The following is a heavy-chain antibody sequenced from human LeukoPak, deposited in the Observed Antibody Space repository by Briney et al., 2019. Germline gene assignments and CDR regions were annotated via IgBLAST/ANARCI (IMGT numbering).Heavy chain of an antibody. V-gene: IGHV3-53*01. CDR3: ARAPFYYDSSGYPYFDG. CDR2: MYTGGST. J-gene: IGHJ4*02. CDR1: GFTFNTYS. D-gene: IGHD3-22*01. Sequence: GGSLRLSCAVSGFTFNTYSMNWVRQAPGKGLEWVSVMYTGGSTYYADSVKGRFTISRDNSKNTLYLQMNSLRAEDTALYYCARAPFYYDSSGYPYFDGWGQGTLVTVSS.